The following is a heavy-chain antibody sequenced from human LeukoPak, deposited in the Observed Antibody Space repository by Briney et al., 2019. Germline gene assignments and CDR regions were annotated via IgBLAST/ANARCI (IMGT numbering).Heavy chain of an antibody. D-gene: IGHD1-26*01. CDR2: IISHGGST. J-gene: IGHJ6*02. V-gene: IGHV3-64*01. Sequence: GGSLRLSCAASGFTFSSYTMHWVRQAPGKGLEYVAAIISHGGSTYYANSVQGRFTISRDNSKNTLYLQMGSLRAEDKAVYYCARVMMEATKSNYNYYVMDVWGQGTTVTVSS. CDR3: ARVMMEATKSNYNYYVMDV. CDR1: GFTFSSYT.